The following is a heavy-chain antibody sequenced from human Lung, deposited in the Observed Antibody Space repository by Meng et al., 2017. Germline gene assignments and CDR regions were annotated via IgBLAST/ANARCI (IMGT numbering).Heavy chain of an antibody. V-gene: IGHV4/OR15-8*02. CDR1: GGPISSIDW. CDR2: IYHGGDT. Sequence: HVYLQESGPGLVKPSGTRSLTVVVSGGPISSIDWWSWVRQPPGKGLEWIGEIYHGGDTNYNPSLKSRVTIAIDRSKNQFSLKLSSVTAADTAVYYCASWIYSCGWQWGQGTLVTVSS. J-gene: IGHJ4*02. CDR3: ASWIYSCGWQ. D-gene: IGHD6-19*01.